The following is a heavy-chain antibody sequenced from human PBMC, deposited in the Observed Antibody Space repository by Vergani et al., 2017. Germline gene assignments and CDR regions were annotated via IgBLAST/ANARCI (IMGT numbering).Heavy chain of an antibody. CDR3: TRNPYCGGDCYSDAFDI. CDR2: IYYSGST. CDR1: GGSLSSYY. V-gene: IGHV4-59*01. D-gene: IGHD2-21*02. J-gene: IGHJ3*02. Sequence: QVQLQESGPGLVKHSETLSLTCTVSGGSLSSYYWSWIRQPPGKGMEWSGYIYYSGSTIYNPSLKSPVTISVYTSTNQFSLKLSSVTAADTDVYYCTRNPYCGGDCYSDAFDIWGQGTMVTVSS.